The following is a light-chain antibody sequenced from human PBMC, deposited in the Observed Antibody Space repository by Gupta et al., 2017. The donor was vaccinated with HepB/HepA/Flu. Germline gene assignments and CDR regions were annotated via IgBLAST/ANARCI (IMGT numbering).Light chain of an antibody. Sequence: QSALTQPASVSGSPGQSITISCTGTSSDVGGYNYVSWYQQHPGKAPKLMIYDVSNRPSGVSNRFSGSKAGNTAYLTITGLQAEDEADYYCSSYTSRSTRVVFGGGTKLTVL. V-gene: IGLV2-14*03. J-gene: IGLJ2*01. CDR2: DVS. CDR3: SSYTSRSTRVV. CDR1: SSDVGGYNY.